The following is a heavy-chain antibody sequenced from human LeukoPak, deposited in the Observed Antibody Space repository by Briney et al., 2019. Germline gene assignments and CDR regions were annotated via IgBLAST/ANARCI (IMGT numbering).Heavy chain of an antibody. D-gene: IGHD3-22*01. Sequence: ASVKVSCKASGYTFTSYAISWVRQAPGQGLEWLGWISAHSGNTHYAHKLQSRLTLTTDTSANTGYIERRSLRSDDTAFYFCVREDYDSLPYYFDFWGQGTLVTVSS. V-gene: IGHV1-18*01. CDR2: ISAHSGNT. J-gene: IGHJ4*02. CDR3: VREDYDSLPYYFDF. CDR1: GYTFTSYA.